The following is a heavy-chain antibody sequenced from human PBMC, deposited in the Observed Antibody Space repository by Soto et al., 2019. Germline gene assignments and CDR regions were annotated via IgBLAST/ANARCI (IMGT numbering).Heavy chain of an antibody. CDR1: GYTFTSYG. CDR2: ISGYNGKT. Sequence: QVQLVQSGGEVKKPGASVKVSCKASGYTFTSYGISWVRQAPGQVIEWMGWISGYNGKTNYAQKVQDRVTMTTDTSESTVYMELRSLRSDDTAVYYCAREGDVPYYSYGMDVWGQGTTVTVSS. D-gene: IGHD2-21*02. J-gene: IGHJ6*02. V-gene: IGHV1-18*01. CDR3: AREGDVPYYSYGMDV.